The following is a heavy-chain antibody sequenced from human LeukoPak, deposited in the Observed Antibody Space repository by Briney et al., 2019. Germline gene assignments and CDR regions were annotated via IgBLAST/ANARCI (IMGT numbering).Heavy chain of an antibody. D-gene: IGHD6-19*01. CDR3: AKAVTRYSSGWYGVFDY. V-gene: IGHV3-9*01. CDR2: ISWNSGSI. Sequence: QPGRSLRLSCAASGFTFDDYAMHWVRQAPGKGLEWVSGISWNSGSIGYADSVKGRFTISRDNAKNSLYLQMNSLRAEDTALYYCAKAVTRYSSGWYGVFDYWGQGTLVTVSS. CDR1: GFTFDDYA. J-gene: IGHJ4*02.